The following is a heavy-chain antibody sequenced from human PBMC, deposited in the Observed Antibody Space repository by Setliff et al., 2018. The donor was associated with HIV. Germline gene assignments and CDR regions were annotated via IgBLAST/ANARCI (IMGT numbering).Heavy chain of an antibody. J-gene: IGHJ6*03. D-gene: IGHD2-15*01. V-gene: IGHV4-34*09. CDR3: ARGFCSGGFCHPNFYHYMDV. CDR2: IFHSGST. Sequence: SETLSLTCAVYGASFSDYYWSWIRQPPGKGLEWIGEIFHSGSTTYNPSLKSRLAISLDTSKNQFALNLKSVTAADAAVYYCARGFCSGGFCHPNFYHYMDVWGKGTTVTVSS. CDR1: GASFSDYY.